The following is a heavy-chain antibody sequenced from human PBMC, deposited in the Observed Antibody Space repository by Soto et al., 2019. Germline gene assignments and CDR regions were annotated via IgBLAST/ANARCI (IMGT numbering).Heavy chain of an antibody. CDR2: VHHSWGS. Sequence: QVQLQESGPGLVKPSETLSLSCTVSGGSISSYYGSWFRQSPGKRMEWIGYVHHSWGSNYNPPLQSRVAISLDTSKSQFSLKVTSVTDTATAVYYCEGQWFGPLQGLVDVGGQGPTVTVSS. J-gene: IGHJ6*02. V-gene: IGHV4-59*08. CDR1: GGSISSYY. CDR3: EGQWFGPLQGLVDV. D-gene: IGHD3-10*01.